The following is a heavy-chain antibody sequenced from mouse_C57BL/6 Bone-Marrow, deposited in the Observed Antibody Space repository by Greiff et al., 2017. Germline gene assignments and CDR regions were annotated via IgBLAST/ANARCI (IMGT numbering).Heavy chain of an antibody. CDR2: INPYNGGT. CDR1: GYTFTDYY. Sequence: VQLQQSGPVLVKPGASVKMSCTASGYTFTDYYMNWVKQSHGKSLEWIGVINPYNGGTSYNQRFKGKATLTVDKSSSTAYMELNSLTSEDSAVYYCAREYLDYWGQGTTLTVSS. J-gene: IGHJ2*01. D-gene: IGHD2-10*02. CDR3: AREYLDY. V-gene: IGHV1-19*01.